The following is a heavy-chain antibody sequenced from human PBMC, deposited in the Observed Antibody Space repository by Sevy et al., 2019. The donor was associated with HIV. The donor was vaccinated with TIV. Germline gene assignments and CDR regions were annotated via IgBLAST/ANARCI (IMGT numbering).Heavy chain of an antibody. CDR3: VEVVAEYSYSDY. V-gene: IGHV3-23*01. CDR2: ISGSANRT. Sequence: GGSLRLSCAASGFTFSNYAMSWVRQTPGKGLEWVSVISGSANRTYYTDSVKGRFTISRDNSNNMLFLQMNSLRAEDTAVYYCVEVVAEYSYSDYWGQGTLVTISS. J-gene: IGHJ4*02. D-gene: IGHD5-18*01. CDR1: GFTFSNYA.